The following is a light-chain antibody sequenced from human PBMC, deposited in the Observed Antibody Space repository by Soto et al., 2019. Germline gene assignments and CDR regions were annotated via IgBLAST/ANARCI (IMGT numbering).Light chain of an antibody. CDR1: RSDVGSYNL. CDR2: EDS. V-gene: IGLV2-23*01. Sequence: QSALTQPASVSGSLGQSITISCTGSRSDVGSYNLVSWYQQHPGKAPKLMIYEDSKRPSGFSTRFSGSKSGNTASLTISGLQAEDEADYYCCSYAGTSTYVLFGGGTKLTVL. CDR3: CSYAGTSTYVL. J-gene: IGLJ2*01.